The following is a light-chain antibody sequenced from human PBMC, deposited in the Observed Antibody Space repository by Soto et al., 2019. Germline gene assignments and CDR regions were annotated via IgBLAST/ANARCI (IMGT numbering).Light chain of an antibody. CDR2: EVS. CDR3: ASYASSVTYV. Sequence: QSARTQPASVSGSPGQSITISCTGTSRDVGGYNYVSWYQLHPGKAPKLMIHEVSERPSGVSNRFSGSKSGNTASLTISGLQAEDEADYYCASYASSVTYVFGSGTKLTVL. J-gene: IGLJ1*01. CDR1: SRDVGGYNY. V-gene: IGLV2-14*01.